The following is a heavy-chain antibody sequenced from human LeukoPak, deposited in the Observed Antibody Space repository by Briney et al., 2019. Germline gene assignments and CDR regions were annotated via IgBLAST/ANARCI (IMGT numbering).Heavy chain of an antibody. Sequence: SETLSLTCTVSGGSISSSSCYWGWIRQPPGKGLEWIGSIYYSGRSYYNPSLKSRVTISVDTSKNQFSLILNSVSAADTAVYYCARLWSSFDGFDIWGQGTMVTVSS. CDR2: IYYSGRS. D-gene: IGHD3-3*01. CDR3: ARLWSSFDGFDI. V-gene: IGHV4-39*01. J-gene: IGHJ3*02. CDR1: GGSISSSSCY.